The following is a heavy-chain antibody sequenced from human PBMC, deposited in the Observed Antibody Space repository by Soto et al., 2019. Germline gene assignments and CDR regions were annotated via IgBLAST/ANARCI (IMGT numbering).Heavy chain of an antibody. D-gene: IGHD6-13*01. V-gene: IGHV4-59*08. Sequence: SETLSLTCTVSGGSISSYYWSWIRQPPGKGLEWIGYIYYSGSTNYNPSLKSRVTISVDTSKNQFSLKLSSVTAADTAVYYCARHPWEQQLVHPQYYMDVWGKGTTVTVSS. CDR2: IYYSGST. CDR1: GGSISSYY. J-gene: IGHJ6*03. CDR3: ARHPWEQQLVHPQYYMDV.